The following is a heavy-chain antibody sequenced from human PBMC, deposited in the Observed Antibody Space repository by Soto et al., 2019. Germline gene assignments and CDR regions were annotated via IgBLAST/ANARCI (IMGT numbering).Heavy chain of an antibody. J-gene: IGHJ4*02. D-gene: IGHD3-10*01. CDR1: GGSINSGGYS. Sequence: SETLSLTCAVSGGSINSGGYSWSWIRQPPGKGLEWIGYIYHSGSTYYNPSLKSRVTISVDTSKNQFSLKLNSVTAADTALFYCARARGSYYNFDYWGQGTLVTVSS. CDR2: IYHSGST. CDR3: ARARGSYYNFDY. V-gene: IGHV4-30-2*01.